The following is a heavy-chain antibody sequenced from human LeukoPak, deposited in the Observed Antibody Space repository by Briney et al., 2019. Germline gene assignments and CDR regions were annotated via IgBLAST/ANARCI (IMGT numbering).Heavy chain of an antibody. CDR2: IKHSGST. CDR1: GGSFSGYC. D-gene: IGHD2-15*01. V-gene: IGHV4-34*01. Sequence: PSETLSLTCAVYGGSFSGYCWSGIRQPPGKGLEWIGEIKHSGSTNYNPSLKSRVTISVDTSKNQFSLKLSSVTAADTAVYYCARAGYCSGGSCYSGAKWFDPWGQGTLVTVSS. CDR3: ARAGYCSGGSCYSGAKWFDP. J-gene: IGHJ5*02.